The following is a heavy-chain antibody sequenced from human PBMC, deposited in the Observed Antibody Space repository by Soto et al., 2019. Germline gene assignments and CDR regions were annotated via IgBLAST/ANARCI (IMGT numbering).Heavy chain of an antibody. J-gene: IGHJ6*02. Sequence: GASVKVSCKASGGTFSTYAINWVRQAPGQGPEWMGGIIPMFGTAEYAQKFQGRVTIAADELTGTAYMDLRSLRSEDTAVYYCARGDNYYDIRGPYYYAMDVGGQGTTVTVS. CDR3: ARGDNYYDIRGPYYYAMDV. D-gene: IGHD3-22*01. CDR1: GGTFSTYA. CDR2: IIPMFGTA. V-gene: IGHV1-69*13.